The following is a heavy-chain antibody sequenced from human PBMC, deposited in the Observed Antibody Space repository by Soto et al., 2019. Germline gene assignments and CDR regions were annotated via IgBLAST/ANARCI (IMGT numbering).Heavy chain of an antibody. J-gene: IGHJ6*02. CDR3: ARGSEYSYGYQYYGMDV. CDR1: RFMFSSYW. Sequence: GGSLRLSCAASRFMFSSYWTHWVRQAPGKGLVWVSRINSDGGTTTYADSVKGRFTISRDNAKNTLYLQMNSLRAEDTAVYYCARGSEYSYGYQYYGMDVWGQGTKVTVYS. D-gene: IGHD5-18*01. CDR2: INSDGGTT. V-gene: IGHV3-74*01.